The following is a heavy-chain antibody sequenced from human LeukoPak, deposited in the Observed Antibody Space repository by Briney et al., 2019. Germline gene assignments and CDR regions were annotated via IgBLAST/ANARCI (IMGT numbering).Heavy chain of an antibody. Sequence: PGESLKISCQGSGYNFPIYWIGWVRQAPGKGLDWLGNINPDGSRINYVDSVKGRFTFSRDNAKNSLFLQMNSLRAEDTAVFYCARDSGYNAFDIWGQGTMVTVSS. V-gene: IGHV3-7*01. CDR3: ARDSGYNAFDI. CDR2: INPDGSRI. J-gene: IGHJ3*02. D-gene: IGHD5-12*01. CDR1: GYNFPIYW.